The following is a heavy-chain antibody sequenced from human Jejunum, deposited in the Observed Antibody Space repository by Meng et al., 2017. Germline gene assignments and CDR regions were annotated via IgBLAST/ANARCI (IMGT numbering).Heavy chain of an antibody. V-gene: IGHV4-4*02. D-gene: IGHD6-13*01. CDR1: GGSITRSNW. J-gene: IGHJ4*02. CDR3: ARFDISTAGRGDY. CDR2: IFHSGST. Sequence: PLHVPGPGRVKPSGTLSLTCAVSGGSITRSNWCSWVRQPPGKGLEWIGEIFHSGSTNYNPPLKSRVTISVDKSKNQFSLKVTSVTAADTATYYCARFDISTAGRGDYWGQGILVTVSS.